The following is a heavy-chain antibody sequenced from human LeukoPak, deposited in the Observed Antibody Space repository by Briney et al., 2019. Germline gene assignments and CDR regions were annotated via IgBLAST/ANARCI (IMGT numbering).Heavy chain of an antibody. D-gene: IGHD2-2*01. Sequence: PSETLSLTCTVSGGSISSPNSYCGWIRQPPGKGLEWIGSSYYGGSTYYNPSLTSRVTMSLDTSKNQFSLKLNSVTAADTAVYYCARALRVAAMPYYFDYWGQGTLVTVSS. CDR3: ARALRVAAMPYYFDY. J-gene: IGHJ4*02. CDR1: GGSISSPNSY. CDR2: SYYGGST. V-gene: IGHV4-39*07.